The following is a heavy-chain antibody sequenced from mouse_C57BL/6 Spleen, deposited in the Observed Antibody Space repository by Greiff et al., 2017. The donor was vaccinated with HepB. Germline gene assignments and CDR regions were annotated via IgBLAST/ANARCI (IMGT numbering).Heavy chain of an antibody. CDR2: IYPGDGDT. CDR1: GYAFSSSW. J-gene: IGHJ3*01. CDR3: ALEGTTGRGFAY. V-gene: IGHV1-82*01. D-gene: IGHD4-1*02. Sequence: QVQLQQSGPELVKPGASVKISCKASGYAFSSSWMNWVKQRPGKGLEWIGRIYPGDGDTNYNGKFKGKATLTADKSSSTAYMQLSSLTSEDSAVYFCALEGTTGRGFAYWGQGTLVTVSA.